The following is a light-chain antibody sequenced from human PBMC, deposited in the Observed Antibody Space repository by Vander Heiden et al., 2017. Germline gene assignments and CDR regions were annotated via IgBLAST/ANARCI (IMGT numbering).Light chain of an antibody. CDR1: TLGEKY. CDR2: QDN. V-gene: IGLV3-1*01. J-gene: IGLJ2*01. Sequence: YELTQPPSVSVSPGQTASITCSGDTLGEKYTCWYQQKACQSPVLVVHQDNKRPSGIPERFSGSNSGNTATLTISATQTVDEADDYCQAWDNSVIVFGGGTKLTVL. CDR3: QAWDNSVIV.